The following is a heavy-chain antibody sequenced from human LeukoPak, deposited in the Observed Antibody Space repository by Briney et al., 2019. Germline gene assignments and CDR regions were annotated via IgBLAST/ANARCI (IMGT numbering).Heavy chain of an antibody. J-gene: IGHJ4*02. V-gene: IGHV3-73*01. CDR2: IRSKANSYAT. D-gene: IGHD2-15*01. CDR3: TKGGAPYFDY. CDR1: GFTFSGSA. Sequence: PGGSLRLSCAASGFTFSGSAMHRVRQASGKGLEWVGRIRSKANSYATAYAASVKGRFTISRDDSKNTAYLQMNSLKTEDTAVYYCTKGGAPYFDYWGQGTLVTVSS.